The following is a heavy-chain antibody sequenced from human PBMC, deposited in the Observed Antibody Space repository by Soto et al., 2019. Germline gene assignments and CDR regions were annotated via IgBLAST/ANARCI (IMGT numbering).Heavy chain of an antibody. J-gene: IGHJ4*02. CDR3: ARVSGEYSDGLAFDY. D-gene: IGHD5-12*01. Sequence: QVQLQESGPGLVKPSETLSLTCIVSGASVSSYYWNWIRQPAGKGLEWIGHISTSGSTNYNPSLKSRVTMSRDTSKNQFSLMLTSVTAADTAVYYWARVSGEYSDGLAFDYWGQGTLVTVSS. V-gene: IGHV4-4*07. CDR2: ISTSGST. CDR1: GASVSSYY.